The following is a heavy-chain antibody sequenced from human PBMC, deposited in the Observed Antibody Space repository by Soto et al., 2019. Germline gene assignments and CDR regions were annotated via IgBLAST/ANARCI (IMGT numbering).Heavy chain of an antibody. CDR2: ISSSSSSM. D-gene: IGHD2-15*01. V-gene: IGHV3-48*02. Sequence: EVQLVEAVGGFVQHGGSLRLSCAAAGFSFSAYRMNWVRQAPGNGLEWVSYISSSSSSMYYAGSVKGRFTISRDNAQYALFLQRNRLTDEDMAVYYWARDCTYCSGGSWYYGLDVWSQGTTVPV. CDR1: GFSFSAYR. CDR3: ARDCTYCSGGSWYYGLDV. J-gene: IGHJ6*02.